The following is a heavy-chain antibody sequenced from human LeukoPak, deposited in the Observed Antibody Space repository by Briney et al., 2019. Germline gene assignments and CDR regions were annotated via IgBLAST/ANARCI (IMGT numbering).Heavy chain of an antibody. CDR2: IIPISGTT. Sequence: GSSVKVSCKTSGGTFSSYAITWVRQAPGQGLELMGKIIPISGTTNYAQKFQGRVTFTADESTSTAYMELSSLRSEDTALYYCARKLRLGGNWFDPWGQGTLVTVSS. CDR3: ARKLRLGGNWFDP. J-gene: IGHJ5*02. V-gene: IGHV1-69*15. D-gene: IGHD1-26*01. CDR1: GGTFSSYA.